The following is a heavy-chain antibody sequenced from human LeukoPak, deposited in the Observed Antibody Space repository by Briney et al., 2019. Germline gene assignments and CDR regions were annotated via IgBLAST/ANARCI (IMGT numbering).Heavy chain of an antibody. CDR1: GGSISSSSYY. CDR2: IYYSGST. V-gene: IGHV4-39*01. J-gene: IGHJ6*02. CDR3: ARPRPDTAMVTDPGYCGMDV. Sequence: SETLSLTCTVSGGSISSSSYYWGWIRQPPGKGLEWIGSIYYSGSTYYNPSLKSRVTISVDTSKNQFSLKLSSVTAADTAVYYCARPRPDTAMVTDPGYCGMDVWGQGTTVTVSS. D-gene: IGHD5-18*01.